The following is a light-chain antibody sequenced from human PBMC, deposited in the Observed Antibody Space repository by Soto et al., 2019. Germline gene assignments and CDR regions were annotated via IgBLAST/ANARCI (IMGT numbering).Light chain of an antibody. Sequence: QSALTQPRSVSGSPGQSVTISCTGTSRDVGAYNYVSWYQQHTGKAPKLIMYDVSKWPSGVPDRFSGSKSGNTASLTSSGLQAEDEADYYCCSSAGSSTVIFGGGTKVTVL. CDR2: DVS. J-gene: IGLJ2*01. V-gene: IGLV2-11*01. CDR1: SRDVGAYNY. CDR3: CSSAGSSTVI.